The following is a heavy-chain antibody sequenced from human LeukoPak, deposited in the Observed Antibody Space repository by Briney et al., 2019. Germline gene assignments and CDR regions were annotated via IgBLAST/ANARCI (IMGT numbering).Heavy chain of an antibody. CDR3: ATDSSGYFDY. CDR1: GFTFSSYS. Sequence: GWSLRLSCAASGFTFSSYSMNWVRQAPGKGLEWVSSISSSSSYIYYADSVKGRFTISRDNAKNSLYLQMNSLRAEDTAVYYCATDSSGYFDYWGQGTLVTVSS. V-gene: IGHV3-21*04. D-gene: IGHD3-22*01. CDR2: ISSSSSYI. J-gene: IGHJ4*02.